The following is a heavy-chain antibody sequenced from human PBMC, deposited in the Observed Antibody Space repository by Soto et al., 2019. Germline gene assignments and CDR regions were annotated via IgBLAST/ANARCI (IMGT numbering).Heavy chain of an antibody. CDR1: GDTFTSYG. D-gene: IGHD6-19*01. CDR2: ISVYNGDT. J-gene: IGHJ4*02. Sequence: GASVKVSCKASGDTFTSYGISWVRQAPGQGLEWMGWISVYNGDTKYAQKLQGRVTMTTDTSTSTAYMELRSLRSDDTAVYYCAKSSGAVAGYYFDYWGQGTLVTVSS. V-gene: IGHV1-18*04. CDR3: AKSSGAVAGYYFDY.